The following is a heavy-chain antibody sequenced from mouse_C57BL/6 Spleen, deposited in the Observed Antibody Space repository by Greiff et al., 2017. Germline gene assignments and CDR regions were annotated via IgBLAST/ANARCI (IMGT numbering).Heavy chain of an antibody. CDR3: ARVTTVVDVDV. CDR1: GYTFTSYW. V-gene: IGHV1-69*01. D-gene: IGHD1-1*01. CDR2: IDPSDSYT. J-gene: IGHJ1*03. Sequence: QVQLQQPGAELVMPGASVKLSCKASGYTFTSYWMHWVKQRPGQGLEWIGEIDPSDSYTNYNQKFKGKSTLTVDKSSSTAYMQLSSLTSEDSAVYYCARVTTVVDVDVWGTGTTVTVSS.